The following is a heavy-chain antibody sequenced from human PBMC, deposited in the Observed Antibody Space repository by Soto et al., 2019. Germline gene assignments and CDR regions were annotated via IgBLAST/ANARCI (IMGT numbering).Heavy chain of an antibody. CDR2: IYRTGST. CDR1: GGSINSSTYY. J-gene: IGHJ4*02. CDR3: ASRDPGTSVDY. Sequence: SETLSLTCTVSGGSINSSTYYWGWIRQPPGKGLEWIGEIYRTGSTNYNPSLKSRVTISLDKSENQFSLKVTSLTAADTAVYYCASRDPGTSVDYWGQGTLVTVSS. D-gene: IGHD1-7*01. V-gene: IGHV4-39*07.